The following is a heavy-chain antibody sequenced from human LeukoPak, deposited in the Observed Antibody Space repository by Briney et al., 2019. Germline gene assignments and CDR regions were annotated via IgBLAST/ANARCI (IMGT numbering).Heavy chain of an antibody. CDR2: IWNDGSNK. CDR3: AKDNPIEEVPGLGPGQ. CDR1: GFTFSIYG. D-gene: IGHD1-14*01. V-gene: IGHV3-30*02. J-gene: IGHJ4*02. Sequence: GGSLRLSCAASGFTFSIYGMHWVRQAPGKGLEWVAFIWNDGSNKYYADSVKGRFTISRDNSKNTLFLQMNSLRAEDTAVYYCAKDNPIEEVPGLGPGQWGQGTLVTVSS.